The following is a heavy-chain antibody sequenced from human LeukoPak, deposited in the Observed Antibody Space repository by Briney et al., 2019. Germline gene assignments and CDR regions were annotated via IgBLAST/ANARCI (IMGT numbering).Heavy chain of an antibody. CDR1: GFTFSSYW. V-gene: IGHV3-7*01. J-gene: IGHJ4*02. D-gene: IGHD2-2*02. CDR3: AKFLCSSTSCYSRSFDY. CDR2: IKQDGSEK. Sequence: GGSLRLSCAASGFTFSSYWMSWVRQAPGKGLEWVANIKQDGSEKYYVDSVKGRFTISRDNSKNTLYLQMNSLRAEDTAVYYCAKFLCSSTSCYSRSFDYWGQGTLVTVSS.